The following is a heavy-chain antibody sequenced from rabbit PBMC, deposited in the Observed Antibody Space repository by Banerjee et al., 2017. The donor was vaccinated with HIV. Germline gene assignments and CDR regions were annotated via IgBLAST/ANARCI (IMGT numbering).Heavy chain of an antibody. Sequence: QEQLEESGGDLVKPGGSLTLTCTASGFSFSNKYLMCWVRQAPGKGLEWIACINTSSGNTVYASWAKGQFTISKASSQTVTLQMASLTAAVTATYFCASASSGHNLWGPGTLVTVS. D-gene: IGHD4-1*01. J-gene: IGHJ4*01. CDR2: INTSSGNT. CDR1: GFSFSNKYL. V-gene: IGHV1S45*01. CDR3: ASASSGHNL.